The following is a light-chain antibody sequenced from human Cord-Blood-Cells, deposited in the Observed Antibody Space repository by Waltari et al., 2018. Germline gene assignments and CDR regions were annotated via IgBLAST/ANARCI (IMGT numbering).Light chain of an antibody. Sequence: QSALTQPPSASGSPGQSVTIPCTGTSRAGGGYNYVSLYQPHPGKAPKPMIYEVSKLPSGVPDRFPGSKSGNTASLTVSGLQAEDEADYYCSSYAGSNNLVFGGGTKLTVL. V-gene: IGLV2-8*01. CDR3: SSYAGSNNLV. CDR2: EVS. J-gene: IGLJ3*02. CDR1: SRAGGGYNY.